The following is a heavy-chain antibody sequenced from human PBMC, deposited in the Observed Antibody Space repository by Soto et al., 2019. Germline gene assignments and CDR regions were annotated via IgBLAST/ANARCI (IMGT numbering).Heavy chain of an antibody. CDR1: GYTFTSYA. V-gene: IGHV1-3*01. D-gene: IGHD2-21*02. Sequence: ASVKVSCKASGYTFTSYAMHWVRQAPGQRLEWMGWINAGNGSTYYADSVKGRFTISRDNSKNTLYLQMNSLRAEDTAVYFCAKALETADFDYWGQGTLVTVSS. CDR3: AKALETADFDY. CDR2: INAGNGST. J-gene: IGHJ4*02.